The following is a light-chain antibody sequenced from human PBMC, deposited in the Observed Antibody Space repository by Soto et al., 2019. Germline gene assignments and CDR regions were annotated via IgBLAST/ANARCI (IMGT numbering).Light chain of an antibody. CDR2: GAS. CDR1: QSVSSSY. V-gene: IGKV3-20*01. CDR3: QQYGSSPIP. Sequence: EIVLTQSPGTLSLSPGERATLYGRASQSVSSSYLAWYQQKPGQAPRLLIYGASSRATGIPDSFSGSGSGTDFTLNISRLEPEELAVYDCQQYGSSPIPFGQVTRLEIK. J-gene: IGKJ5*01.